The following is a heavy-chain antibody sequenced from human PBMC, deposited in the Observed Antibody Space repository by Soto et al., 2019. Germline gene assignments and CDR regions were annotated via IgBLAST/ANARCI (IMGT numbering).Heavy chain of an antibody. Sequence: QVQLVQSGAEVKKPGASVKVSCKASGYTFTSYDINWVRQATGQGLEWMGWMNPNSGNTGYAQKFQGRVTMTRNTSISTAYMELSSLRSDCVRERSAAGTGWFDPWGQGTLVTVSS. J-gene: IGHJ5*02. CDR3: AGTGWFDP. V-gene: IGHV1-8*01. CDR2: MNPNSGNT. D-gene: IGHD6-13*01. CDR1: GYTFTSYD.